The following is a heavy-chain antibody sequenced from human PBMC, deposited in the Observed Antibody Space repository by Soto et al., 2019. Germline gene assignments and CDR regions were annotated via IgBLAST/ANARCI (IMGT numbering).Heavy chain of an antibody. V-gene: IGHV3-30*18. CDR3: AKDRDPYYYYYLMDV. J-gene: IGHJ6*02. Sequence: QVQLVESGGGVIQPGRSLRLSCEASGFAFDTYGMHWIRQGAGQGLEWVATMSYDGSKIYYRDSVRGRFSISRDDSKRTLYLQMNSLRAEDTADYYCAKDRDPYYYYYLMDVWGQGTTVTVSS. CDR1: GFAFDTYG. CDR2: MSYDGSKI.